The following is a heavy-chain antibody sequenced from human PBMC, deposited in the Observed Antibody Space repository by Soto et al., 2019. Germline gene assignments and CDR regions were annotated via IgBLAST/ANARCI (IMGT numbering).Heavy chain of an antibody. CDR2: ISSSSSTI. CDR3: ARDTSRGFDY. Sequence: EVQLVESGGGLVKPGGSLRLSCAASGFPLRSYSRNWVRKAPGKGLEWVSSISSSSSTIYYADSVKGRFTISRDNAKNSLYLQMNSLRAEDTAVYYCARDTSRGFDYWGQGTLVTVSS. CDR1: GFPLRSYS. J-gene: IGHJ4*02. D-gene: IGHD3-16*01. V-gene: IGHV3-21*01.